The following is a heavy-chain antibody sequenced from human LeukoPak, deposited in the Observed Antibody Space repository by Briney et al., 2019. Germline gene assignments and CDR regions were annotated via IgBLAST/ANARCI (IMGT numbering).Heavy chain of an antibody. Sequence: SGGSLRLSCAASGFALSSYWMTWVRQVPGRGPEWVANVNRDGSETYYLDSVKGRFTISKDNAKNSLCLQMNSLRAEDTALYHCARNNGMDVWGQGTTVIVSS. CDR2: VNRDGSET. CDR3: ARNNGMDV. V-gene: IGHV3-7*03. CDR1: GFALSSYW. J-gene: IGHJ6*02.